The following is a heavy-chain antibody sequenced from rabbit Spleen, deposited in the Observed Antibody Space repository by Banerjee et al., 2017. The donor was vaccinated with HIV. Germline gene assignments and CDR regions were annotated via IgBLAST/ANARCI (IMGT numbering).Heavy chain of an antibody. D-gene: IGHD1-1*01. Sequence: QEQLVESGGGLVQPGASLTLTCTASGFSFSAYYYMCWVRQAPGKGLELIACIYTVSSDTTWYASWAKGRFTISKSTSLNTVTLQMTSLTAADMATYFCARDDNGGGYYFNLWGPGTLVTVS. CDR3: ARDDNGGGYYFNL. V-gene: IGHV1S43*01. CDR1: GFSFSAYYY. J-gene: IGHJ4*01. CDR2: IYTVSSDTT.